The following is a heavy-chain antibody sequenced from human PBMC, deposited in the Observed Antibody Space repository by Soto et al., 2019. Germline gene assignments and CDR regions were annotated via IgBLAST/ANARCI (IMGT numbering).Heavy chain of an antibody. D-gene: IGHD3-3*01. Sequence: TGGSLRLSCAASGFTFSSYEMNWVRQAPGKGLEWVSYISSSGSTIYYADSVKGRFTISRDNAKNSLYLQMNSLRAEDTAVYYCARDDGVTIFGVDYGMDVWGQGTTVTVSS. V-gene: IGHV3-48*03. CDR1: GFTFSSYE. CDR2: ISSSGSTI. CDR3: ARDDGVTIFGVDYGMDV. J-gene: IGHJ6*02.